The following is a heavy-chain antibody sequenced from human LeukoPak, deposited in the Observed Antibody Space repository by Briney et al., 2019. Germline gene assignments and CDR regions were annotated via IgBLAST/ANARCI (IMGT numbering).Heavy chain of an antibody. CDR2: IYYSGST. Sequence: SETLSLTCTVSDGSISSSSYYWGWIRQPPGKGLEWIGNIYYSGSTYYNPSLKSRVTISVDTSKNQFSLKLSSVTAADTAVYYCARLREPMVRGSGSWGQGTLVTVSS. D-gene: IGHD3-10*01. V-gene: IGHV4-39*07. CDR1: DGSISSSSYY. CDR3: ARLREPMVRGSGS. J-gene: IGHJ5*02.